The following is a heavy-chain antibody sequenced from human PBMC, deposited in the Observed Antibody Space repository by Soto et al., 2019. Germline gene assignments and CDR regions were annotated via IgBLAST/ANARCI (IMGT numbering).Heavy chain of an antibody. J-gene: IGHJ4*02. CDR1: GGSVSSGSYY. CDR2: IYYSGST. Sequence: QVQLQESGPGLVKPSETLSLTCTVSGGSVSSGSYYWSWIRQPPGKGLEWIGYIYYSGSTNYNPSLKSRVTISVDTSKNQFSLKLSSVTAADTAVYYCARAPRAYRIDYWGQGTLVTVSS. CDR3: ARAPRAYRIDY. V-gene: IGHV4-61*01.